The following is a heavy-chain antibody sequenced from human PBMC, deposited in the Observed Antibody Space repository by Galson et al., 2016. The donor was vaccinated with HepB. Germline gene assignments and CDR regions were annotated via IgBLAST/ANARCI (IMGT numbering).Heavy chain of an antibody. V-gene: IGHV3-7*01. D-gene: IGHD2-8*02. CDR1: GFTFSSDW. CDR3: ASWWQTPASYFDY. J-gene: IGHJ4*02. CDR2: IKQDGSEK. Sequence: SLRLSCAASGFTFSSDWMSWVRQAPGKGLEWVANIKQDGSEKSYVDSVKGRFTISRDNAKNSLYLQMNSLRAEDTAVYYCASWWQTPASYFDYWGQGTLVTVSS.